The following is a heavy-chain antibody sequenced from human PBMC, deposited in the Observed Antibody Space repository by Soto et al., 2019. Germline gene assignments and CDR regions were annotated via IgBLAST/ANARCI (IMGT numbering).Heavy chain of an antibody. V-gene: IGHV4-39*01. J-gene: IGHJ4*02. Sequence: SETLSLTCTVSGGSISSSSYYWGWIRQPPGKGLEWIGSIYYSGSTYYNPSLKSRVTISVDTPKNQFSLKLSYVTAADTAVYYCARIKGYSYAHDYWGQGTLVTVSS. CDR2: IYYSGST. CDR1: GGSISSSSYY. CDR3: ARIKGYSYAHDY. D-gene: IGHD5-18*01.